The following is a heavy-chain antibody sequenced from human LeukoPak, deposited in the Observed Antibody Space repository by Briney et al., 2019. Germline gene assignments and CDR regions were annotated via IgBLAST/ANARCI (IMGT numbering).Heavy chain of an antibody. Sequence: TGGSLRLSCAASGFTFSSYVMHWVRQAPGKGLEWVAFIRYDGSNKCYADSVKGRFTISRDNSKNTLYLQMNSLRAEDTAVYYCAKDLRYSSPYYFDYWGQGTLVTVSS. CDR1: GFTFSSYV. D-gene: IGHD6-6*01. V-gene: IGHV3-30*02. CDR3: AKDLRYSSPYYFDY. CDR2: IRYDGSNK. J-gene: IGHJ4*02.